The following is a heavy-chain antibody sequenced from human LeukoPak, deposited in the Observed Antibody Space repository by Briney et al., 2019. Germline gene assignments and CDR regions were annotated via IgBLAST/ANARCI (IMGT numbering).Heavy chain of an antibody. D-gene: IGHD6-19*01. CDR1: EFTFSSYD. J-gene: IGHJ4*02. Sequence: GGSLRLSCAASEFTFSSYDMNWVRQAPGKGPEWVSSISRSSSYLNYAVSVKGRFTISRDNAKNSLYLQMNSLRAEDTAVYYCARLRLGAVADHWGQGTLVTVSS. CDR3: ARLRLGAVADH. V-gene: IGHV3-21*01. CDR2: ISRSSSYL.